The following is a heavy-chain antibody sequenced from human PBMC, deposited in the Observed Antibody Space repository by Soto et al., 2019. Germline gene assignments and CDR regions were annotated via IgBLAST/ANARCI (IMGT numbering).Heavy chain of an antibody. J-gene: IGHJ6*03. CDR2: ISSNGVGT. D-gene: IGHD6-13*01. CDR3: AKVPEDSSSCYSYYYYYMDV. Sequence: GGSLRLSCAASGFTLSGYAMDWVRQAPGKGLEYVSGISSNGVGTYYANSVQGRFTISRDNSKNTVYLQMNSLKTEDTAVYYCAKVPEDSSSCYSYYYYYMDVWGQGTTVTVSS. CDR1: GFTLSGYA. V-gene: IGHV3-64*04.